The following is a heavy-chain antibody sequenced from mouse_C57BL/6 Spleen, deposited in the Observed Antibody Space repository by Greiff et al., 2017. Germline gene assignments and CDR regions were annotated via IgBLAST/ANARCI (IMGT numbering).Heavy chain of an antibody. CDR2: IHPNSGST. V-gene: IGHV1-64*01. CDR1: GYTFTSYW. CDR3: AKGAYYGSSYYFDY. J-gene: IGHJ2*01. Sequence: QVQLQQPGAELVKPGASVKLSCKASGYTFTSYWMHWVKQRPGQGLEWIGMIHPNSGSTNYNEKFKSKATLTVDKSSSTAYMQLSSLTSEDSAVYYCAKGAYYGSSYYFDYWGQGTTLTVSS. D-gene: IGHD1-1*01.